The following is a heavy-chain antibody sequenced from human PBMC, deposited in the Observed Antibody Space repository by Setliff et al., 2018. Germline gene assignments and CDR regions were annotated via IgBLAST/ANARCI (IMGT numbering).Heavy chain of an antibody. CDR2: IYHNGNT. V-gene: IGHV4-59*01. J-gene: IGHJ6*02. CDR1: GGSISPYF. Sequence: SETLSLTCSVSGGSISPYFRSWIRQPPGKGLEWIGYIYHNGNTNFNPSLKTRVTMSVDTSKNQFALNLTSVTAADTAVYYCVRDRTAYSYGLDVWGQGTTVTGSS. D-gene: IGHD5-18*01. CDR3: VRDRTAYSYGLDV.